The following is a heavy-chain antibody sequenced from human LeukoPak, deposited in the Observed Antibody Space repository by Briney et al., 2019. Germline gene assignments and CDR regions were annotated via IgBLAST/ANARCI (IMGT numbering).Heavy chain of an antibody. D-gene: IGHD2-15*01. V-gene: IGHV3-48*03. CDR3: VRNSAFAH. CDR1: GFSIDTYD. J-gene: IGHJ4*02. CDR2: ISNSGYTI. Sequence: GGSLRLSCAVSGFSIDTYDMNWVRQAPGKGLEWISYISNSGYTINYADSVKGRFIISKDEANNSLFLQMYRLTAEATGVYYCVRNSAFAHWGQGTLVIVSS.